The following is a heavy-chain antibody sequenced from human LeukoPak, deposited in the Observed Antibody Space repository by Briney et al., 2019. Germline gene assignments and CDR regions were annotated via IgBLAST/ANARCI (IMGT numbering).Heavy chain of an antibody. V-gene: IGHV3-23*01. CDR1: GFTFSSFP. CDR3: AKEVRTSSWYREEFDY. CDR2: ISGSGGGT. D-gene: IGHD6-13*01. J-gene: IGHJ4*02. Sequence: GGSLRFSCAASGFTFSSFPMSWVRQAPGKGLEWVSAISGSGGGTIYADSVKGRFTISRDNSKNTLYMQMNNLRVEDTAVYYCAKEVRTSSWYREEFDYWGQGALVTVSS.